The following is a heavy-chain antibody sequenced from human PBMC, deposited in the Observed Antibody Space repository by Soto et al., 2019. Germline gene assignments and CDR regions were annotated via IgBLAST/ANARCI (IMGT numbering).Heavy chain of an antibody. CDR1: GFTFSSYA. J-gene: IGHJ4*02. D-gene: IGHD4-17*01. CDR2: ISGSGGST. CDR3: AKDREYGDFFDY. Sequence: VGSLRLSCAASGFTFSSYAMSWVRQAPGKGLEWVSAISGSGGSTYYADSVKGRFTISRDNSKKTLYLQMNSLRAEDTAVYYCAKDREYGDFFDYWGQGTLVTVSS. V-gene: IGHV3-23*01.